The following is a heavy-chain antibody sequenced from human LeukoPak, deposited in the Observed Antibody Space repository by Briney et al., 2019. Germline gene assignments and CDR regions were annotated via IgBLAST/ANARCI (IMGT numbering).Heavy chain of an antibody. CDR1: GFTFSSYA. CDR2: ISYDGSNK. J-gene: IGHJ6*02. CDR3: ARVISGGGHGMDV. D-gene: IGHD3-10*01. V-gene: IGHV3-30*04. Sequence: PGGSLRLSCAASGFTFSSYAMHWVRQAPGKGLEWVAVISYDGSNKYYADSVKGRFTISRDNSKNTLYLQMNSLRAEDTAVYYCARVISGGGHGMDVWGQGTTVTVSS.